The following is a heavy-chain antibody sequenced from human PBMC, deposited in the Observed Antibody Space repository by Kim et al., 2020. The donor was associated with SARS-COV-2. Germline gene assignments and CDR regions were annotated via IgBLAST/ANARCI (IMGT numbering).Heavy chain of an antibody. CDR1: GFTFSSYA. Sequence: GGSLRLSCAASGFTFSSYAMHWVRQAPGKGLEWVAVISYDGSNKYYADSVKGRFTISRDNSKNTLYLQMNSLRAEDTAVYYCARDIEYSSSYVFDYWGQGTLVTVSS. J-gene: IGHJ4*02. CDR2: ISYDGSNK. D-gene: IGHD6-6*01. V-gene: IGHV3-30*04. CDR3: ARDIEYSSSYVFDY.